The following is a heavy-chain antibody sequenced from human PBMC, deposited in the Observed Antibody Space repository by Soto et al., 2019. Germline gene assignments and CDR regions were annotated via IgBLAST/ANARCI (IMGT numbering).Heavy chain of an antibody. Sequence: QVQLVQSGAEVKKPGSSVKVSCKASGGTFSSYTISWVRQAPGQGLEWMGRIIPILGIANYAQKFQGRVTSTAEKSTRTAYMELSSLRSEDTAVYYCAREEYDYGSGAFFDYWGQGTLVTVSS. CDR3: AREEYDYGSGAFFDY. V-gene: IGHV1-69*08. J-gene: IGHJ4*02. CDR1: GGTFSSYT. CDR2: IIPILGIA. D-gene: IGHD3-10*01.